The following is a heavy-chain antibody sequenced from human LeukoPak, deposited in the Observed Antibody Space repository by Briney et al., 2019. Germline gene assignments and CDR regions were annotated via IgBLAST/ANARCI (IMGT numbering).Heavy chain of an antibody. Sequence: GASVKVSCKASGYTFTSYDINWVRQATGQGLEWMGWMNPNSGNTGYAQKFQGRVTMTTDTSTSTAYMELRNLRSDDTAVYYCARDAREVLLWFGEFFPWGQGTLVTVSS. J-gene: IGHJ5*02. CDR2: MNPNSGNT. CDR1: GYTFTSYD. V-gene: IGHV1-8*01. CDR3: ARDAREVLLWFGEFFP. D-gene: IGHD3-10*01.